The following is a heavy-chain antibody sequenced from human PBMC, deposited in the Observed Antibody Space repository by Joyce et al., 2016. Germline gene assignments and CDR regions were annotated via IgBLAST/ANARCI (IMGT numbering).Heavy chain of an antibody. V-gene: IGHV3-30*03. CDR1: GFTFSSYG. J-gene: IGHJ4*02. Sequence: QVQLVESGGGVVQPGRSLRLSCAASGFTFSSYGMHWVRQAPGKGLEWVAVISFDGSNKYYADSVKGRFTLSRDNSKNTLYLQMNSLRFEDTAVYYCARAEGPASWELQEWGQGTLVTVSS. CDR2: ISFDGSNK. D-gene: IGHD1-26*01. CDR3: ARAEGPASWELQE.